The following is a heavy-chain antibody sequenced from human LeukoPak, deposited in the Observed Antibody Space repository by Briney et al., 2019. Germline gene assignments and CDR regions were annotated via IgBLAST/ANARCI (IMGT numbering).Heavy chain of an antibody. D-gene: IGHD6-13*01. CDR1: GFTFTKAY. J-gene: IGHJ4*02. CDR2: ISGSGGST. CDR3: ARCIAAVASFASDY. V-gene: IGHV3-23*01. Sequence: GGSLRLSCAASGFTFTKAYMSWVRQAPGKGLEWVSSISGSGGSTDYADSVKGRFTISRDNSKNTLYLQMNSLRAEDTAVYYCARCIAAVASFASDYWGQGTLVTVSS.